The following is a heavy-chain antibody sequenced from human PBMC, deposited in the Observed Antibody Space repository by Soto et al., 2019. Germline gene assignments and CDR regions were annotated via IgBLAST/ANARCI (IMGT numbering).Heavy chain of an antibody. CDR1: GFTFNNAW. D-gene: IGHD3-22*01. V-gene: IGHV3-15*01. Sequence: GGSLRLSCVASGFTFNNAWMNWVRQAPGKGLEWVGRIKSKTDGGTTDYAALVKGRFTISRDESKTTLYLQMNGLKTEDTAVYYCTTAENYYDSSSFDYWGQGTLVTVSS. CDR2: IKSKTDGGTT. CDR3: TTAENYYDSSSFDY. J-gene: IGHJ4*02.